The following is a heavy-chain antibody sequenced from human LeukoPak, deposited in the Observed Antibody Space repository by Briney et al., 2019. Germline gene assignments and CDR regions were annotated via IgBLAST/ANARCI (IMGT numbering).Heavy chain of an antibody. Sequence: PSETLSLTCAVYGGSFSGYYWSWIRQPPGKGLEWIGEINHSGSTNYNPSLKSRVTISVDTSKNQFSLKLSSVTAADTAVYYCARGQEGFGELFDYWGQGTLVTVSS. CDR3: ARGQEGFGELFDY. CDR1: GGSFSGYY. V-gene: IGHV4-34*01. J-gene: IGHJ4*02. CDR2: INHSGST. D-gene: IGHD3-10*01.